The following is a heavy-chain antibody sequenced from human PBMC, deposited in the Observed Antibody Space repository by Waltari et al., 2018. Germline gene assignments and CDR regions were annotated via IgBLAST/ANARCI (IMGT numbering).Heavy chain of an antibody. D-gene: IGHD3-10*01. CDR1: GASISTYH. J-gene: IGHJ4*02. CDR3: AGEGDGSYRFDY. Sequence: QIQLQESGPGLVKPSETLSLTCSVSGASISTYHWTWIRQSPGKGLEWIGYIYSSGSTIYNPSLKSRVTISVDTSKNQFSLKLTSVTAADTAVYYCAGEGDGSYRFDYWGQGILVAVSS. CDR2: IYSSGST. V-gene: IGHV4-59*01.